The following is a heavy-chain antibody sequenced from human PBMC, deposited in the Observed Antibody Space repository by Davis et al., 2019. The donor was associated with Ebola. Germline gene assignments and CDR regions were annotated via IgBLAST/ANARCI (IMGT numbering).Heavy chain of an antibody. CDR2: ISCSGTYI. CDR3: MTNEGAVAEVGISF. V-gene: IGHV3-21*01. Sequence: GESLKISCAASGFTFSDYNMNWVRQAPGKGLEWVSSISCSGTYIHYSDSVKGRFTVSRDNAKNSLYLQMNSLRADDTAVYYCMTNEGAVAEVGISFWGQGTLVTVSS. D-gene: IGHD6-19*01. CDR1: GFTFSDYN. J-gene: IGHJ4*02.